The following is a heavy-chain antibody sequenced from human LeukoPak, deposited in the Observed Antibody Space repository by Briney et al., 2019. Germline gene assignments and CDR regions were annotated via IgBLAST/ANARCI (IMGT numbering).Heavy chain of an antibody. Sequence: GGSLRLSCTVSGFTSFSGHWMNWVRQAPGKGMEWVANIRFDGSEIGYGDSVEGRFIISRDNSKNSLYLQMNSLRAEDTAVYYCATRNNFEYLGQGTLVTDYS. CDR1: GFTSFSGHW. CDR2: IRFDGSEI. J-gene: IGHJ4*02. CDR3: ATRNNFEY. V-gene: IGHV3-7*01.